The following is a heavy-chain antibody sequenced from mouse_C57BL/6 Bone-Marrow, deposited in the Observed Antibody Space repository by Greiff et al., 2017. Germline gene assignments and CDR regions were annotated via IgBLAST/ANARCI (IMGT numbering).Heavy chain of an antibody. CDR3: ARGGGWLLRAMDY. J-gene: IGHJ4*01. Sequence: QVQLQQSGAELVKPGASVKISCKASGYAFSSYWMYWVKQRPGKGLEWIGQIYPGDGDTNYTGKFKGKATLTADKSYSTAYMPLSSLTSEDSAVYFCARGGGWLLRAMDYWGQGTSVTVSS. CDR1: GYAFSSYW. CDR2: IYPGDGDT. V-gene: IGHV1-80*01. D-gene: IGHD2-3*01.